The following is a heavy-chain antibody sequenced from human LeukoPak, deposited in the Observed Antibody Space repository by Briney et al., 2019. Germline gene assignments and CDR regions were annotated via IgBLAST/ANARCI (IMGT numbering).Heavy chain of an antibody. CDR3: ASSRITMVRGGGRRIDY. V-gene: IGHV4-4*07. Sequence: PSETLSLTCTVSGGSISSYYWSWIRQPAGKGLEWIGSIYTSGSTNYNPPLKSRVTISVDKSKNQFSLKLSSVTAADTAVYYCASSRITMVRGGGRRIDYWGQGTLVTVSS. CDR2: IYTSGST. D-gene: IGHD3-10*01. J-gene: IGHJ4*02. CDR1: GGSISSYY.